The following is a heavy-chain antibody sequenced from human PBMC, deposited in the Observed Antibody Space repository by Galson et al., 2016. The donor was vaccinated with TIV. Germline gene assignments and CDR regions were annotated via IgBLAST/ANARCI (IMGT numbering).Heavy chain of an antibody. J-gene: IGHJ4*02. D-gene: IGHD2/OR15-2a*01. V-gene: IGHV1-24*01. CDR1: GNSLSELV. CDR2: FDPEVSKT. Sequence: SVKVSCKVSGNSLSELVIHWVRQALGKGLEWMGGFDPEVSKTVYAQKFQGRVTMTADTYRDTAYMELDSLRIEDTAVYYCATVAWFPGLSLDNWGQGTLVIVSS. CDR3: ATVAWFPGLSLDN.